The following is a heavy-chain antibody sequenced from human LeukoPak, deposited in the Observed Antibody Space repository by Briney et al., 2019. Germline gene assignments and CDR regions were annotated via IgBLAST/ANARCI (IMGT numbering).Heavy chain of an antibody. CDR2: IYYSGST. CDR3: ARKPTYCGGDCYYFDP. V-gene: IGHV4-61*01. Sequence: SETLSLTCTVSGGSISSGTYYWSCIRQPPGKGLEWIGYIYYSGSTNDNPSLNSRITISVDTSKNQFSLKLSYVTAADPAMYFCARKPTYCGGDCYYFDPWGQGTLVTVSS. J-gene: IGHJ5*02. D-gene: IGHD2-21*02. CDR1: GGSISSGTYY.